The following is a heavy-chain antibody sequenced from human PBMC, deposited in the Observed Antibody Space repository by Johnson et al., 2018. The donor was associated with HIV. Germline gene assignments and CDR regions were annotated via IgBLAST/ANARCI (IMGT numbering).Heavy chain of an antibody. J-gene: IGHJ3*01. Sequence: EVQLVESGGGLVQPGGSLRLSCTASGLIFRPYWMSWVRQAPGKGLEWVANIKEDGSEKYYVDSVKGRFTIPRDNAKNSLNLQMNSLRTEYTALYYCATGWGNWNDEGPDAFDLWGQGTMVTVSS. D-gene: IGHD1-20*01. V-gene: IGHV3-7*05. CDR3: ATGWGNWNDEGPDAFDL. CDR2: IKEDGSEK. CDR1: GLIFRPYW.